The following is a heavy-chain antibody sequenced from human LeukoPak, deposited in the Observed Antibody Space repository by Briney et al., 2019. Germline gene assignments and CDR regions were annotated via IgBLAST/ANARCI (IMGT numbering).Heavy chain of an antibody. V-gene: IGHV3-21*01. D-gene: IGHD6-13*01. CDR1: GITFSSYT. CDR2: ISSSTSHI. Sequence: PGGSLRLSCVVSGITFSSYTMNWVRQAPGKGLQWVSSISSSTSHIDYADSVKGRFTISRDNAKKSLYLQMNSLRAEDTAVYYCASSSSWSMDFDYWGQGTLVIVSS. CDR3: ASSSSWSMDFDY. J-gene: IGHJ4*02.